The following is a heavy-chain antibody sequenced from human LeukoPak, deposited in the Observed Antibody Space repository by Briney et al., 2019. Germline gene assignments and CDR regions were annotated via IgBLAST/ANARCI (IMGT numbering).Heavy chain of an antibody. V-gene: IGHV4-59*01. J-gene: IGHJ3*02. CDR3: AIAVAGTGAAFDI. CDR1: GGSISSYY. Sequence: PSETLSLTCTASGGSISSYYWSWIRQPPGKGLEWIGYIYYSGSTNYNPSLKSRVTISVDTSKNQFSLKLSSVTAADTAVYYCAIAVAGTGAAFDIWGQGTMVTVSS. D-gene: IGHD6-19*01. CDR2: IYYSGST.